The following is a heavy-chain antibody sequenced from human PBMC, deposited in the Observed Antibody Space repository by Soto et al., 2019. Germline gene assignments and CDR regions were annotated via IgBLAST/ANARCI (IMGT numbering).Heavy chain of an antibody. CDR3: ARYCSGGSCYTTRYYGMDV. D-gene: IGHD2-15*01. V-gene: IGHV5-10-1*01. Sequence: GESLKISCKGSGYSFTSYWISWVRQMPGKGLEWMGRIDPSDSYTNYSPSFQGHVTISADKSISTAYLQWSSLKASDTAMYYCARYCSGGSCYTTRYYGMDVWGKGTTVTVSS. CDR2: IDPSDSYT. J-gene: IGHJ6*04. CDR1: GYSFTSYW.